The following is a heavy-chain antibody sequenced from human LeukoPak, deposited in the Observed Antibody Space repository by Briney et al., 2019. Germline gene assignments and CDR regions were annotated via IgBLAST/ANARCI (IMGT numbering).Heavy chain of an antibody. CDR3: ARTDSSGWYGDY. Sequence: ASVKVSCKASRYTFISYGISWVRQAPGQGLEWMGWISAYNGSTNYAQKLQGRVTMTTDTSTSTAYMELRSLRSDDTAVYYCARTDSSGWYGDYWGQGTLVTVSS. V-gene: IGHV1-18*01. CDR2: ISAYNGST. D-gene: IGHD6-19*01. J-gene: IGHJ4*02. CDR1: RYTFISYG.